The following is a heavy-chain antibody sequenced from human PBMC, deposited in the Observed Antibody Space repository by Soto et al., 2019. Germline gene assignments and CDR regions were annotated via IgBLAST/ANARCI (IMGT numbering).Heavy chain of an antibody. Sequence: GGSLRLSCVASGFTFSDYSMSWIRQAPGKGLEWLAFIDSRGRTLSYADSVRGRFTISRDNAENSVYLQMDSLRADGTAVYYCARQAARNYIDSWGQGNSVTVSS. V-gene: IGHV3-11*01. CDR1: GFTFSDYS. J-gene: IGHJ4*02. D-gene: IGHD6-6*01. CDR2: IDSRGRTL. CDR3: ARQAARNYIDS.